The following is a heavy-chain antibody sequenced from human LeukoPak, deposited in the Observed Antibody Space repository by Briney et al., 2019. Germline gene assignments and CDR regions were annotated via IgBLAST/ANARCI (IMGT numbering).Heavy chain of an antibody. CDR2: FDPEDGET. V-gene: IGHV1-24*01. Sequence: ASVKVSCTVSGYTLTELSMHWVRQAPGKGLEWMGGFDPEDGETIYAQKFQGRVTMTEDTSTDTAYMELSSLRSEDTAVYYCAGGPPLGGVIVIPLDYWGQGTLVTVSS. CDR1: GYTLTELS. CDR3: AGGPPLGGVIVIPLDY. J-gene: IGHJ4*02. D-gene: IGHD3-16*02.